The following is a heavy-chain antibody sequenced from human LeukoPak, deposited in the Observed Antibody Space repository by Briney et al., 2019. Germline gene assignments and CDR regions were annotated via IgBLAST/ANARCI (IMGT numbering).Heavy chain of an antibody. CDR2: IGPAGDT. CDR1: GFTFSRYD. J-gene: IGHJ6*02. D-gene: IGHD2-15*01. CDR3: ARDRGWWGMDV. Sequence: GGSLRLSCAASGFTFSRYDMHWVRQAQGKGLEWVSIIGPAGDTYYPGSVEGRLTISRENAKNSLYLQMNSLRAGDTAVYYCARDRGWWGMDVWGQGTTVTVSS. V-gene: IGHV3-13*01.